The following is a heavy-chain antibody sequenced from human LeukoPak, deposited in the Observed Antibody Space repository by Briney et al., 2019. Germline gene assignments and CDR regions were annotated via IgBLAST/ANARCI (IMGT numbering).Heavy chain of an antibody. CDR1: GYTFTSYG. CDR2: ISAYNGNT. D-gene: IGHD6-19*01. Sequence: EASVQVSFYASGYTFTSYGISWGRPAPGQGLEWMGWISAYNGNTNYTHKLQRRVTMTTDTSTSTAYMELRSLRSDDTAVYYCARSGPTAVAGSLFLFDYWGQGTLVTVSA. CDR3: ARSGPTAVAGSLFLFDY. V-gene: IGHV1-18*01. J-gene: IGHJ4*02.